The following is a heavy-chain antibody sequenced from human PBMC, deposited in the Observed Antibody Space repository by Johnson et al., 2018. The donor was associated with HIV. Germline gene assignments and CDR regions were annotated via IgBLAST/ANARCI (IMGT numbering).Heavy chain of an antibody. Sequence: QMQLVESGGGVVQPGGSLRLSCAASGFTFSSYGMHWVRQAPGKGLEWVAFIRYDGSNKDYADSVKGRFTISRDNSKNTLYLQMGSLRAEDMAVYYCARAGLTYTLDAFDIWGQGTMVTVSS. J-gene: IGHJ3*02. CDR1: GFTFSSYG. CDR2: IRYDGSNK. CDR3: ARAGLTYTLDAFDI. V-gene: IGHV3-30*02. D-gene: IGHD3-16*01.